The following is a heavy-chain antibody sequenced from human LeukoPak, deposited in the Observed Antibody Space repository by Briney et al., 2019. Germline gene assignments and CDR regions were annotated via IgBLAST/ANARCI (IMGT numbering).Heavy chain of an antibody. CDR3: ARESRGGHFYKWFEP. CDR1: RFTFSSNY. CDR2: INSDGSST. V-gene: IGHV3-74*01. D-gene: IGHD6-19*01. Sequence: PGGSLRLSCAPSRFTFSSNYMHWVRQAPGKGLVWVSRINSDGSSTCYADSVKGRFTISRENAKNTLCLQMNSLRAEDTAVYYCARESRGGHFYKWFEPTGPGNLVTVSS. J-gene: IGHJ5*02.